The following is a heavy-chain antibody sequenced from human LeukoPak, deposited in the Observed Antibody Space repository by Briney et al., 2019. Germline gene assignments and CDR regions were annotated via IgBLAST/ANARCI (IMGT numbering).Heavy chain of an antibody. CDR2: ISYDGSNK. V-gene: IGHV3-30-3*01. D-gene: IGHD5-18*01. J-gene: IGHJ5*02. Sequence: GGSLRLSCAASGFTFSSYAMHWVRQAPGKGLERVAVISYDGSNKYYADSVKGRFTISRDNSKNTLYLQMNSLRAEDTAVYYCARGYSYANWFDPWGQGTLVTVSS. CDR3: ARGYSYANWFDP. CDR1: GFTFSSYA.